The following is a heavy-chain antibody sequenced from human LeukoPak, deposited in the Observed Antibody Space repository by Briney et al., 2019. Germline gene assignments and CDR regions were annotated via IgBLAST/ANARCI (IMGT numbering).Heavy chain of an antibody. J-gene: IGHJ4*02. CDR2: IYHSGST. CDR1: GGSISSSNW. Sequence: SETLSLTCAVSGGSISSSNWWSWVRQPPGKGLEWIGEIYHSGSTNYNPSLKSRVTISVDKSKNQFSLKLSSVTAAVTAVYYCARASITMVRGFDYWGQGTLVTVSS. V-gene: IGHV4-4*02. CDR3: ARASITMVRGFDY. D-gene: IGHD3-10*01.